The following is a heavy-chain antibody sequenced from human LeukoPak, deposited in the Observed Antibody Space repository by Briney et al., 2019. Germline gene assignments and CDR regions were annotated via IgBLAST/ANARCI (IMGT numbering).Heavy chain of an antibody. Sequence: SETLSLTCTVSGGSISSYYWSWIRQPPGKGLEWIGSIYYSGSTNYNPSLKSRVTISVDTSKNQFSLKLSSVTAADTAVYYCAGSYYYDSSSIDYWGQGTLVTVSS. CDR1: GGSISSYY. CDR2: IYYSGST. V-gene: IGHV4-59*01. D-gene: IGHD3-22*01. CDR3: AGSYYYDSSSIDY. J-gene: IGHJ4*02.